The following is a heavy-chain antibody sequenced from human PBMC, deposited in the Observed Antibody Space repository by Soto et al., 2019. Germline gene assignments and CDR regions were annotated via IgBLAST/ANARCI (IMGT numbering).Heavy chain of an antibody. J-gene: IGHJ5*02. CDR1: GFTFSSYS. Sequence: GGSLRLSCAASGFTFSSYSMNWVRQAPGRGLEWVSSINIVSSSIYYADSVKGRFTISRDNAKNSLYLQMNSLRAEDTAIYYCARYGTSNWFDTWGQGTLVTVS. CDR2: INIVSSSI. D-gene: IGHD3-10*01. V-gene: IGHV3-21*01. CDR3: ARYGTSNWFDT.